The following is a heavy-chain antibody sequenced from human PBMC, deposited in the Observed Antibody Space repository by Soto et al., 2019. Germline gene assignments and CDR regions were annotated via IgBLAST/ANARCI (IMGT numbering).Heavy chain of an antibody. CDR2: IIPILGIA. J-gene: IGHJ4*02. V-gene: IGHV1-69*02. Sequence: SVKVSCKASGYTFTSYTISWVRQAPGQGLEWMGRIIPILGIANYAQKFQGRVTITADKSTSTAYMELSSLRSEDTAVYYCARAYYYDSSGLNPYFDYWGQGTLVTVSS. CDR3: ARAYYYDSSGLNPYFDY. D-gene: IGHD3-22*01. CDR1: GYTFTSYT.